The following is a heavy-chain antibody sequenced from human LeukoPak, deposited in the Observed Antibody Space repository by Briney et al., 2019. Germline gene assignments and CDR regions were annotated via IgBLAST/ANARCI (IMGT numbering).Heavy chain of an antibody. CDR1: GYTFTSYG. D-gene: IGHD2-21*01. CDR2: ISAYNGNT. V-gene: IGHV1-18*01. J-gene: IGHJ4*02. CDR3: ARVGHIVVVENVFDY. Sequence: ASVKVFCKASGYTFTSYGISWVRQAPGQGLEWMGWISAYNGNTNYAQKLQGRVTMTTDTSTSTAYMELRSLRSDDTAVYYCARVGHIVVVENVFDYWGQGTLVTVSS.